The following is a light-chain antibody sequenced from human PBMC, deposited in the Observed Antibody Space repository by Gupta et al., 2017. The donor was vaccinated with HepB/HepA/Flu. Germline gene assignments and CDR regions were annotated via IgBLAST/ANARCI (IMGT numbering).Light chain of an antibody. CDR3: LQYNVLPYS. J-gene: IGKJ2*01. CDR2: GVS. CDR1: EDIKKN. Sequence: DVQVTQSQLSLSDSVGDRVTITCQASEDIKKNLNWFQKKVGQAPRILIYGVSTLEKGVPSRFSGRGSWKTFSLTITSLQPEDTASYFCLQYNVLPYSFGPGTKLDI. V-gene: IGKV1-33*01.